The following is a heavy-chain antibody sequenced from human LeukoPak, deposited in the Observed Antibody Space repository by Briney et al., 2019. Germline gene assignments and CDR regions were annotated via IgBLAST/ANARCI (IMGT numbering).Heavy chain of an antibody. V-gene: IGHV4-59*01. J-gene: IGHJ4*02. D-gene: IGHD3-3*01. CDR2: IDYSGST. CDR1: GGSISSYY. Sequence: PSETLSLTCTVSGGSISSYYWSWIRQPPGKGLEWIGYIDYSGSTNYNPSLKSRVTISVDTSKNQFSLKLSSVTAADTAVYYCARDAYDFWNGYYSRPHFDYWGQGTLVTVSS. CDR3: ARDAYDFWNGYYSRPHFDY.